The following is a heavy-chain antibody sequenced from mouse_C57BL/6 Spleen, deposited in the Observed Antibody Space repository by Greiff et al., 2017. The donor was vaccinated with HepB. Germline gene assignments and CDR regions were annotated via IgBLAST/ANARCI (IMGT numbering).Heavy chain of an antibody. V-gene: IGHV1-18*01. CDR2: INPNNGGT. CDR3: ARGAPFAY. CDR1: GYTFTDYN. Sequence: EVQLQQSGPELVKPGASVKIPCKASGYTFTDYNMDWVKQSHGKSLEWIGDINPNNGGTSYNQKFKGKATLTVDKSSSTAYMELRSLTSEDTAVYYFARGAPFAYWGPVTLVTVSS. J-gene: IGHJ3*01.